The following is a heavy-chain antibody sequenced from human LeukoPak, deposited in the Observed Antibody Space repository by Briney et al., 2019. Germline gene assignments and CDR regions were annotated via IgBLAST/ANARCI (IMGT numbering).Heavy chain of an antibody. D-gene: IGHD1-1*01. V-gene: IGHV4-59*08. CDR3: ARHDDWATGRYYFDY. Sequence: SETLSLTCTVSGGSISSYYWSWIRQPPGKGLEWIGYVFYSGTTNYIPSLKSRVAISVDTSKNQFSLKLSSVTAADTAVYYCARHDDWATGRYYFDYWGQGTLVTVSS. CDR1: GGSISSYY. J-gene: IGHJ4*02. CDR2: VFYSGTT.